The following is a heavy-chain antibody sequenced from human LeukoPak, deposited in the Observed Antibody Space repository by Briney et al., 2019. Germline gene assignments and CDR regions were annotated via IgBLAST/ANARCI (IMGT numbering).Heavy chain of an antibody. Sequence: SETLSLTCTVSGGSISGYYWSWIRQPPGKGLEWIGEINHSGSTNYNPSLKSRVTISVDTSKNQFSLKLSSVTAADTAVYYCARGFKDTAMVRADYWGQGTLVTVSS. D-gene: IGHD5-18*01. V-gene: IGHV4-34*01. CDR3: ARGFKDTAMVRADY. CDR2: INHSGST. J-gene: IGHJ4*02. CDR1: GGSISGYY.